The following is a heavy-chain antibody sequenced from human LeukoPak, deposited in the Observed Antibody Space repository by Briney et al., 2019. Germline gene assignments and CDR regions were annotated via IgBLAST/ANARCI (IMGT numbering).Heavy chain of an antibody. Sequence: PSETLSLTCTVSGGSISSYHWSWIRQPAGKGLEWIGHININEGPKYNPSLRSRVTISVDTSKNQFSLKLSSVTAADTAVYYCARHPDPYYYDSSGSRSFFDYWGQGTLVTVSS. J-gene: IGHJ4*02. CDR1: GGSISSYH. D-gene: IGHD3-22*01. V-gene: IGHV4-59*08. CDR3: ARHPDPYYYDSSGSRSFFDY. CDR2: ININEGP.